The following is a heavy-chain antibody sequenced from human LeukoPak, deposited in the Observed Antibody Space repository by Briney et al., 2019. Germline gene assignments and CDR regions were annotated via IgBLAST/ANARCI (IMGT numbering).Heavy chain of an antibody. J-gene: IGHJ4*02. CDR2: IKKSGSET. Sequence: PGGSLRLSCAASGFTFSSCSMNCVRQAPGKGLEWVAMIKKSGSETHYVDSVKGRFTISRDSARNSLYLQMSSLKADDTAVYYCASLDTAAIRTGGYWGQGTLVTVSS. V-gene: IGHV3-7*01. CDR1: GFTFSSCS. CDR3: ASLDTAAIRTGGY. D-gene: IGHD5-18*01.